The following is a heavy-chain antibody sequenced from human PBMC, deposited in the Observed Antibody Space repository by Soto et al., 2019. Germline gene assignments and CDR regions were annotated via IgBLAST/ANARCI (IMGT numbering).Heavy chain of an antibody. CDR2: IIPILGIA. V-gene: IGHV1-69*04. D-gene: IGHD3-9*01. CDR3: ARDQTRLPGYDILTGYSWGWFDP. J-gene: IGHJ5*02. CDR1: GGTFSSYP. Sequence: ASVKVSCKASGGTFSSYPISWVRQAPGQGLEWMGRIIPILGIANYAQKFQGRVTITADKSTSTAYMELSSLRSEDTAVYYCARDQTRLPGYDILTGYSWGWFDPWGQGTLVTVSS.